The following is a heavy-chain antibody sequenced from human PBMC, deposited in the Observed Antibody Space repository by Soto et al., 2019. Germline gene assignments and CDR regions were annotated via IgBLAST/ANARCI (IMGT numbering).Heavy chain of an antibody. D-gene: IGHD4-17*01. CDR1: GFTFGSNA. CDR2: ISGSGATT. Sequence: EVQVLESGGGLVQPGGSLRLSCSVSGFTFGSNAMSWVRQAPGKGLEWVSAISGSGATTYYADSVKGRFTISRDNSKNTLFLQMNSLRAEDTAVYYCAKHLMATVTKGCLDYWGQGTLVTVSS. J-gene: IGHJ4*02. V-gene: IGHV3-23*01. CDR3: AKHLMATVTKGCLDY.